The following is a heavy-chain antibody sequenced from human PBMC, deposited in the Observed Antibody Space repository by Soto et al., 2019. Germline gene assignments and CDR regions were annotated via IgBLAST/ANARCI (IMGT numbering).Heavy chain of an antibody. V-gene: IGHV4-34*01. CDR2: INHSGST. D-gene: IGHD6-13*01. CDR1: GGSFSGYY. J-gene: IGHJ4*02. CDR3: ARVLEVAAAGTSPFDY. Sequence: ASETLSLTCAVYGGSFSGYYWSWIRQPPGKGLEWIGEINHSGSTNYNPSLKSRVTISVDTSKNQFSLKLSSVTAADTAVYYCARVLEVAAAGTSPFDYWGQGTLVTVSS.